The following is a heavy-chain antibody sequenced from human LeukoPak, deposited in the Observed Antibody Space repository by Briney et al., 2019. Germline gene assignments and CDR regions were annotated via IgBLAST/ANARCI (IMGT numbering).Heavy chain of an antibody. V-gene: IGHV1-2*02. CDR3: ASQVDLYDSSGYYYLMFDY. J-gene: IGHJ4*02. Sequence: EASVKVSCKASGYTFTGYYMHWVRQAPGQGLEWMGWINPNSGGTNYAQKFQGRVTMTRDTSISTAYMELSRLRSDDTAVYYCASQVDLYDSSGYYYLMFDYWGQGTLVTVSS. CDR2: INPNSGGT. D-gene: IGHD3-22*01. CDR1: GYTFTGYY.